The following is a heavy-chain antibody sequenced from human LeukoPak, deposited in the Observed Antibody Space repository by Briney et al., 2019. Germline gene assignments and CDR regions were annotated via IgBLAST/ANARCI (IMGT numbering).Heavy chain of an antibody. Sequence: GRSLRLSCAASGFTFSSYAMHWVRQAPGKGLEWVAVISYDGSNKYYADSVKGRFTISRDNSKNTLYLQMNSLRAEDTAVYYCAKTYYYDSSGYYSGASDYWGQGTLVTVSS. CDR3: AKTYYYDSSGYYSGASDY. CDR2: ISYDGSNK. J-gene: IGHJ4*02. CDR1: GFTFSSYA. V-gene: IGHV3-30-3*01. D-gene: IGHD3-22*01.